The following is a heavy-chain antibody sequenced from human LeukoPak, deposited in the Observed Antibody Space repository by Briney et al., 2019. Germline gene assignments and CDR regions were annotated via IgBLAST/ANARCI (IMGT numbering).Heavy chain of an antibody. CDR3: VRDLTSGARFDF. CDR1: GFTFEDYG. D-gene: IGHD3-9*01. Sequence: GGSLRLSCAASGFTFEDYGMSWVRQAPGRGLEWVSGINWNGGSTGYADSVKGRFTISRDNFRDTVFLELTTLRPEDTGLYYCVRDLTSGARFDFWGPGTLVTVSS. V-gene: IGHV3-20*04. J-gene: IGHJ4*01. CDR2: INWNGGST.